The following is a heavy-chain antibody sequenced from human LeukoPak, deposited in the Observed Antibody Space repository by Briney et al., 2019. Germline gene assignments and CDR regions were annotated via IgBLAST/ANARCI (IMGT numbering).Heavy chain of an antibody. Sequence: GGSLRLSCAASGFTVSSNYMSWVRQAPGRGLEWVSYISSSSSTIYYADSVKGRFTISRDNAKNSLYLQMNSLRAEDTAVYYCARDSLWDDFWSGPYYYYYYGMDVWGQGTTVTVSS. CDR3: ARDSLWDDFWSGPYYYYYYGMDV. CDR1: GFTVSSNY. CDR2: ISSSSSTI. D-gene: IGHD3-3*01. V-gene: IGHV3-48*01. J-gene: IGHJ6*02.